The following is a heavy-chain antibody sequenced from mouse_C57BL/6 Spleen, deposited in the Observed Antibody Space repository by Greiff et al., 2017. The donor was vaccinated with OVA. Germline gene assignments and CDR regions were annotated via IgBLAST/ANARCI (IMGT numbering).Heavy chain of an antibody. V-gene: IGHV1-42*01. J-gene: IGHJ3*01. D-gene: IGHD2-1*01. Sequence: PLPPSGPALLQPGSSLPISCNSSFSSFPVSYLNLLTHLPYTILSWIGVINPRTGGTTYNQKFKAKATLTVDKSSSTAYMQSKSLTTEDSAVYYCARIYYGNYVAYWGQGTLVTVSA. CDR3: ARIYYGNYVAY. CDR2: INPRTGGT. CDR1: FSSFPVSY.